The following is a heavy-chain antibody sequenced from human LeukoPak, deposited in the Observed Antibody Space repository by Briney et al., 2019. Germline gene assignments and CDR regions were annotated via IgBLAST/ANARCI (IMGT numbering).Heavy chain of an antibody. CDR3: AKGCYGSGSYCHYYYYGMDV. D-gene: IGHD3-10*01. Sequence: GRSLRLSCAASGFTFSSYGMHWVRQAPGKGLEWVAVISYDGSNKYYADSVKGRFTISRDNSKNTLYLQMNSLRAEDTAVYYCAKGCYGSGSYCHYYYYGMDVWGQGTTVTVSS. J-gene: IGHJ6*02. V-gene: IGHV3-30*18. CDR1: GFTFSSYG. CDR2: ISYDGSNK.